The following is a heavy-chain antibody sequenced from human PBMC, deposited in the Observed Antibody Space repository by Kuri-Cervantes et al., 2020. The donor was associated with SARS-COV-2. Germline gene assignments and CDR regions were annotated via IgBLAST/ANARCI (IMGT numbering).Heavy chain of an antibody. CDR1: GIIFSSYP. CDR3: ASLGAFDI. V-gene: IGHV3-30*09. J-gene: IGHJ3*02. Sequence: GESLKISCVASGIIFSSYPMHWVRQAPGKGLEWVAVISFDGTNEDYADSVRGRFAISRDNSKDTLYLQMNSLRPEDTAVYYCASLGAFDIWGQGTMVTVSS. CDR2: ISFDGTNE.